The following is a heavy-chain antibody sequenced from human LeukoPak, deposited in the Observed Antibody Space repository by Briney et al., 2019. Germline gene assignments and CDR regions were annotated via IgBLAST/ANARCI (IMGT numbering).Heavy chain of an antibody. Sequence: ASVKVSCKASGYTFTGYYMHWVRQAPGQGLEGMGWINPNSGGTNYAQKFQGRVTMTRDTSISTAYMELSRLRSDDTAVYYCARDSSSSFWGPLGYYYMDVWGKGTPVTVSS. D-gene: IGHD6-6*01. CDR2: INPNSGGT. V-gene: IGHV1-2*02. J-gene: IGHJ6*03. CDR1: GYTFTGYY. CDR3: ARDSSSSFWGPLGYYYMDV.